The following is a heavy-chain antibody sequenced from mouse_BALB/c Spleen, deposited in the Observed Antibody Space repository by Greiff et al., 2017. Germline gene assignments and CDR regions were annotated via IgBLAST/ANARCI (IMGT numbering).Heavy chain of an antibody. CDR2: ISYSGST. J-gene: IGHJ3*01. Sequence: EVKLQESGPGLVKPSQSLSLTCTVTGYSITSDYAWNWIRQFPGNKLEWMGYISYSGSTSYNPSLKSRISITRDTSKNQFFLQLNSVTTEDTATYYCARSHGHGRFAYWGQGTLVTVSA. CDR1: GYSITSDYA. V-gene: IGHV3-2*02. CDR3: ARSHGHGRFAY. D-gene: IGHD3-1*01.